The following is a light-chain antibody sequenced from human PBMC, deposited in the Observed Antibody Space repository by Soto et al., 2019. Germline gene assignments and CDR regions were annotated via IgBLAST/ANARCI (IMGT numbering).Light chain of an antibody. Sequence: DIQMTQSPSSVSASVGDRVTITCRASQDLTNWLAWYQQKPGKAPKVLIYATSTLETGVPLRFSGSGSATDFTLTISSLQSEDFATYYCQQAKTFPLTFGGGTKVEVK. CDR1: QDLTNW. V-gene: IGKV1D-12*01. CDR2: ATS. J-gene: IGKJ4*01. CDR3: QQAKTFPLT.